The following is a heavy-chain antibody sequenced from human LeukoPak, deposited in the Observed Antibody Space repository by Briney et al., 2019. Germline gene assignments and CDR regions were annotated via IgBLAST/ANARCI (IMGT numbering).Heavy chain of an antibody. D-gene: IGHD3-22*01. V-gene: IGHV3-7*03. J-gene: IGHJ4*02. Sequence: PGGSLRLSCAASGFTFSSYWMSWVRQAPGKGLEWVANIKQDGSEKYYVDSVKGRFTISRDNAKNSLYLQMNSLRAEDTAVYYCARSITMIVVVSYYFDYWGQGTLVTVSS. CDR3: ARSITMIVVVSYYFDY. CDR1: GFTFSSYW. CDR2: IKQDGSEK.